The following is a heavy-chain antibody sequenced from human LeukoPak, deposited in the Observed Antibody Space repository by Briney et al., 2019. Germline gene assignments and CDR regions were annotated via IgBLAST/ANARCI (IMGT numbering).Heavy chain of an antibody. J-gene: IGHJ5*02. Sequence: ASVEVSCKASGYTFTSYDINWVRQATGQGLEWMGWMNPNSGNTGYAQKFQGRVTMTRNTSISTAYMELSSLRSEDTAVYYCARGYCSSTSCYAARRFDPWGQGTLVTVSS. D-gene: IGHD2-2*01. V-gene: IGHV1-8*01. CDR1: GYTFTSYD. CDR3: ARGYCSSTSCYAARRFDP. CDR2: MNPNSGNT.